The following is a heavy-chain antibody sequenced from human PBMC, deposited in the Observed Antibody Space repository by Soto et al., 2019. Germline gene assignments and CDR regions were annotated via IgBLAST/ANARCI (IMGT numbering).Heavy chain of an antibody. CDR2: ISAYNGNT. Sequence: ASVKVSCKASGYTFTSYGISWVRQAPGQGLEWMGWISAYNGNTNYAQKLQGRVTMTTDTSTSTAYMELRSLRSDDTAVYYCAILLWFGEFYSNAFDIWGQGTMVTVSS. J-gene: IGHJ3*02. CDR1: GYTFTSYG. CDR3: AILLWFGEFYSNAFDI. D-gene: IGHD3-10*01. V-gene: IGHV1-18*01.